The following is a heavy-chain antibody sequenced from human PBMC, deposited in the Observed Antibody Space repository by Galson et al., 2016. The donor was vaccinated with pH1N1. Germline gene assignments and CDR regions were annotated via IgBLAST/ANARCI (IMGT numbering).Heavy chain of an antibody. J-gene: IGHJ4*02. D-gene: IGHD7-27*01. V-gene: IGHV4-59*01. CDR3: ATWGLATGALDY. CDR1: GASMSTYY. Sequence: SETLSLTCSVSGASMSTYYWNWIRQPPGKGLEWIGDVYYSGSTNYNPSLKNRVTLSLDMSKNQLSLRLRSVTAADTAIYFCATWGLATGALDYWGRGTLVTVSS. CDR2: VYYSGST.